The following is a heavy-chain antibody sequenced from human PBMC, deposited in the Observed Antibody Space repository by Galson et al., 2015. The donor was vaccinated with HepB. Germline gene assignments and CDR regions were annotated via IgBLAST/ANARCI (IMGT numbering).Heavy chain of an antibody. J-gene: IGHJ3*02. Sequence: SLRLSCAASGFTVSSNYMSWVRQAPGKGLEWVSVIYSGGSTYYADSVKGRFTISRHNSKNTLYLQMNSLRAEDTAVYYCARAQATHYYDSSGYYDAFDIWGQGTMVTVSS. V-gene: IGHV3-53*04. CDR2: IYSGGST. CDR1: GFTVSSNY. CDR3: ARAQATHYYDSSGYYDAFDI. D-gene: IGHD3-22*01.